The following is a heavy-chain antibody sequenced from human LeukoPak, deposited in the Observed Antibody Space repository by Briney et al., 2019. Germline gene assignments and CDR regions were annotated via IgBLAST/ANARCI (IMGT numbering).Heavy chain of an antibody. Sequence: SETLSLTRTVSGGSISSGGYYWSWIRQPPGKGLEWIGYIYHSGSTYYNPSLKSRVTISVDRSKNQFSLKLSSVTAADTAVYYCARGIGGYDSFSDYWGQGTLVTVSS. D-gene: IGHD5-12*01. J-gene: IGHJ4*02. CDR3: ARGIGGYDSFSDY. CDR1: GGSISSGGYY. CDR2: IYHSGST. V-gene: IGHV4-30-2*01.